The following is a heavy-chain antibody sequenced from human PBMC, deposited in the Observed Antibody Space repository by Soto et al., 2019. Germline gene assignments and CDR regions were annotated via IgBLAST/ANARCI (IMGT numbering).Heavy chain of an antibody. CDR2: VAQSGTT. CDR1: GGSFSSYY. Sequence: SETLSLTCAVYGGSFSSYYWNWIRQPPGKGLEWIGEVAQSGTTNYSPSLKSRVTMSVDSSKNQFSLNLVSVTAADTAIYYCARSYSGPFDPWGQGTLVTVSS. CDR3: ARSYSGPFDP. V-gene: IGHV4-34*01. D-gene: IGHD5-12*01. J-gene: IGHJ5*02.